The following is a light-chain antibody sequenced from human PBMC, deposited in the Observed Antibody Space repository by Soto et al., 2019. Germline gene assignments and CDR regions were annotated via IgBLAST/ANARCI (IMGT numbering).Light chain of an antibody. V-gene: IGLV1-40*01. J-gene: IGLJ2*01. CDR2: GNT. CDR1: SSNIGAGYD. CDR3: LSFDSSLSVV. Sequence: QSVLTQPPSVSGAPGQRVTISCTGSSSNIGAGYDVHWYQQLPGRAPKLLIYGNTNRPSGVPDRFSGSKSGTSASLAITGLQAEDVADYYCLSFDSSLSVVFGGGTKLTVL.